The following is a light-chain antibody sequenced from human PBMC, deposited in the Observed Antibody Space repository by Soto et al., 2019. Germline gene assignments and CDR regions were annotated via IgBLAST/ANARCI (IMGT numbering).Light chain of an antibody. J-gene: IGKJ4*01. CDR3: RQYGSSPLT. Sequence: EIVLTQSPGTLSLSPGERATLSCRASQSVSSSYLAWYQQKPGQAPRLLIYGASSRATGIRDRFSGSGSGTDFTLTISRLEPEDFAVYYCRQYGSSPLTFGGGTKVEIK. CDR1: QSVSSSY. V-gene: IGKV3-20*01. CDR2: GAS.